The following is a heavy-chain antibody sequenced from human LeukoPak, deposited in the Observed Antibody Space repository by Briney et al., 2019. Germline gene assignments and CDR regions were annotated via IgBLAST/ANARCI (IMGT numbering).Heavy chain of an antibody. J-gene: IGHJ4*02. CDR2: INHSGST. V-gene: IGHV4-34*01. Sequence: SETLSLTCAVYGGSFSGYYWSWIRQPPGKGLEWIGEINHSGSTNYNPSLKSRVTISVDTSKNQFSLKLSSVTAADTAVYYCARGSLAARQFDYWGQGTLVTVS. CDR1: GGSFSGYY. CDR3: ARGSLAARQFDY. D-gene: IGHD6-6*01.